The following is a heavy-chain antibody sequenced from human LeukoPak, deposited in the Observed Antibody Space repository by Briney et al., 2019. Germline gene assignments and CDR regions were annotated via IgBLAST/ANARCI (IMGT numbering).Heavy chain of an antibody. CDR2: IQFDGSHI. Sequence: GGSLRLSCAASGFTFSNYGMHWVRQAPGKGLEWVAFIQFDGSHIFYIDSVRGRFTIFRDNSKTPLYLQLNRLRVEDPAVYSCAKTSDQLLHSKPDHWGQGTLVTVSS. J-gene: IGHJ4*02. D-gene: IGHD1-7*01. CDR1: GFTFSNYG. CDR3: AKTSDQLLHSKPDH. V-gene: IGHV3-30*02.